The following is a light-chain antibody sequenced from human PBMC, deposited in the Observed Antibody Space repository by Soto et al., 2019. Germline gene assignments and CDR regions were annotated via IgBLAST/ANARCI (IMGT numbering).Light chain of an antibody. J-gene: IGLJ3*02. Sequence: QSALTQPASVSGSPGQSITISCTGTSSAVGRYNYVSWYQQYPGKAPKLMIYDVSNRPSGVFNRFSGSKSGNTASLTISGLQAEDEADYYCSSYTTSTTLVFGGGTKLTVL. CDR3: SSYTTSTTLV. CDR1: SSAVGRYNY. V-gene: IGLV2-14*03. CDR2: DVS.